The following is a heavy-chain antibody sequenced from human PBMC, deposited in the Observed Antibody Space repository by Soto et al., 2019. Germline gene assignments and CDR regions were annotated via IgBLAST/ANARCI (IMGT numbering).Heavy chain of an antibody. D-gene: IGHD4-17*01. CDR2: IYYSGST. Sequence: QLQLQESGAGLVKPSETLPLTCTVSGGSISSSSYYWGWIRQPPGKGLEWIGSIYYSGSTYYNPSLKSRVTISVDTSKNQFSLKLSSVTAADTAVYYCASPTVTTLGVWGQGTLVTVSS. J-gene: IGHJ4*02. V-gene: IGHV4-39*01. CDR3: ASPTVTTLGV. CDR1: GGSISSSSYY.